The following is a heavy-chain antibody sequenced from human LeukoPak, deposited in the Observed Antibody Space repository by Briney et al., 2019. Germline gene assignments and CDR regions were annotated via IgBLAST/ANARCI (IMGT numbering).Heavy chain of an antibody. CDR2: INPSGGST. J-gene: IGHJ4*02. CDR1: GYIFTSHF. Sequence: ASVKVSCKASGYIFTSHFMHWVRQAPGQGLEWMGIINPSGGSTNYAQKFQGRVTMTRDTSTSTVYMELSSLRSEDTAVYYCAKSVFSVYYYDSSGYYALEYWGQGTLVTVSS. D-gene: IGHD3-22*01. CDR3: AKSVFSVYYYDSSGYYALEY. V-gene: IGHV1-46*01.